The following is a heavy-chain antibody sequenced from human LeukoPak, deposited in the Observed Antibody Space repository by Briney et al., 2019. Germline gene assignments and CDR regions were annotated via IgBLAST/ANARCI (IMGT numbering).Heavy chain of an antibody. CDR2: IYYSGST. CDR1: GGSISSGGYY. Sequence: PSETLSLTCTVSGGSISSGGYYWSWIRQHPGKGLEWIGYIYYSGSTYYNPSLKSRVTISVDTSKNQFSLKLSSVTAADAAVYYCARTPGGDCFDYWGQGTLVTVSS. CDR3: ARTPGGDCFDY. V-gene: IGHV4-31*03. J-gene: IGHJ4*02. D-gene: IGHD2-21*02.